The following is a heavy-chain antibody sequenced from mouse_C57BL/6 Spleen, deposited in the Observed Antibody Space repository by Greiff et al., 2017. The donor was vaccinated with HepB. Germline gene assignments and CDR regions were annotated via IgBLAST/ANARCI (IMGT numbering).Heavy chain of an antibody. CDR3: ARAGLLPYWYFDV. D-gene: IGHD2-3*01. CDR1: GYAFSSSW. J-gene: IGHJ1*03. Sequence: QVQLQQSGPELVKPGASVKISCKASGYAFSSSWMNWVKQRPGKGLEWIGRIYPGDGDTNYNGKFKGKATLTADKSSSTAYMQLSSLTSEDSAVYFCARAGLLPYWYFDVWGTGTTVTVSS. V-gene: IGHV1-82*01. CDR2: IYPGDGDT.